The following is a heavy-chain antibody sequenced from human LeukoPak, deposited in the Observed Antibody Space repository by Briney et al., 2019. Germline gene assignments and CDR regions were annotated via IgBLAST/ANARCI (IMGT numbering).Heavy chain of an antibody. CDR3: ARVIQRVTMVVVIYYFDY. CDR1: GGSISRGSYH. D-gene: IGHD3-22*01. Sequence: SETLSLTCTVSGGSISRGSYHWNWIRQPAGKGLEWIGRFYTSGTPNYNPSLKSRVTILVDTSRNQFSLKLSSVTAADTAVYYCARVIQRVTMVVVIYYFDYWGQGTLVTVSS. J-gene: IGHJ4*02. CDR2: FYTSGTP. V-gene: IGHV4-61*02.